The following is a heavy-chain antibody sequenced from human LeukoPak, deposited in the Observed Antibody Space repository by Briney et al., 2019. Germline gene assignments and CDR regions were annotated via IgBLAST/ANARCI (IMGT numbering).Heavy chain of an antibody. D-gene: IGHD3-10*01. CDR3: AKDRYYGSGSYTYFDY. Sequence: PGGSLRLSCAASGFTVSSNYMSWVRQAPGKGLEWVSVIYSGGSTYYADSVKGRFTISRDNAKNSLYLQMNSLRAEDTALYYCAKDRYYGSGSYTYFDYWGQGTLVTVSS. V-gene: IGHV3-53*05. CDR2: IYSGGST. J-gene: IGHJ4*02. CDR1: GFTVSSNY.